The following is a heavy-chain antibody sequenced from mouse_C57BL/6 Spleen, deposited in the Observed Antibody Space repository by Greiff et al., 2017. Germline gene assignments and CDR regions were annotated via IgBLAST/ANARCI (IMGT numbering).Heavy chain of an antibody. Sequence: QVQLQQSGAELVRPGASVKLSCKASGYTFTDYYINWVKQRPGQGLEWIARIYPGSGNTYYNEKFKGKATLTAEKSSSTAYMQLSSLTSEDSAVYFCARNYYGSSYAYWGQGTTLTVSS. D-gene: IGHD1-1*01. J-gene: IGHJ2*01. CDR3: ARNYYGSSYAY. CDR1: GYTFTDYY. CDR2: IYPGSGNT. V-gene: IGHV1-76*01.